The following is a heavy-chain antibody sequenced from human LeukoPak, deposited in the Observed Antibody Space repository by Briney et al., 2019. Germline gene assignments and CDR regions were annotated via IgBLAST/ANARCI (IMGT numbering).Heavy chain of an antibody. J-gene: IGHJ4*02. Sequence: PSETLSLTCTVSGGSISSGGYYWSWIRQPPGKGLEWIGYIYHSGSTYYNPSLKSRVTISVDRSKNQFSLKLSSVTAADAAVYYCARGTDTATNFDYWGQGTLVTVSS. CDR3: ARGTDTATNFDY. CDR2: IYHSGST. CDR1: GGSISSGGYY. D-gene: IGHD5-18*01. V-gene: IGHV4-30-2*01.